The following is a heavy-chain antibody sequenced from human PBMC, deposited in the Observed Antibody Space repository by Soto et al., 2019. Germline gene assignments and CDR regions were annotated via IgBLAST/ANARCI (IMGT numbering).Heavy chain of an antibody. CDR3: ATDSPFEF. Sequence: EVQLVESGGGLVQPGGSLRLSCAASGFTFSSYWMSWVRQAPGKGLEWVANIKQGGTEKYYINSVKGRFTISRDNAKNSLYLQMNSLRAEDMAVYYCATDSPFEFWGLGTLVTVSS. J-gene: IGHJ4*02. V-gene: IGHV3-7*03. CDR2: IKQGGTEK. D-gene: IGHD5-18*01. CDR1: GFTFSSYW.